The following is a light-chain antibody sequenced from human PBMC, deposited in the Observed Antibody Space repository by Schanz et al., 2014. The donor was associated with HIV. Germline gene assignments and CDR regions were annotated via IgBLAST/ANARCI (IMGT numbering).Light chain of an antibody. CDR2: QAS. CDR1: QSVGSW. CDR3: QQYKTYPYT. V-gene: IGKV1-5*03. J-gene: IGKJ2*01. Sequence: DIRMTQPPSTLSASVGDTVTIACRASQSVGSWLAWYQQKPGKAPKLLIYQASTLESGVPSRFSGSGSGTEFTLTIDNLQPDDFATYFCQQYKTYPYTFGQGTKLEIK.